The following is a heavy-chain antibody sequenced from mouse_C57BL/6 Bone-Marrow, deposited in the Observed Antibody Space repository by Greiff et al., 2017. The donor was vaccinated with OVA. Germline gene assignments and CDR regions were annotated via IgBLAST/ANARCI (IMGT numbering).Heavy chain of an antibody. J-gene: IGHJ2*01. V-gene: IGHV1-81*01. CDR3: ARVYYGSYCDY. D-gene: IGHD1-1*01. Sequence: QVQLQQSGAELARPGASVKLSCKASGYTFTSSGISWVKQRTGQGLEWNGEIYPRSGNTYYNEKFKGKATLTADKSSSTAYMELRSLTSEDSAVYFCARVYYGSYCDYWGQGTTLTVSS. CDR1: GYTFTSSG. CDR2: IYPRSGNT.